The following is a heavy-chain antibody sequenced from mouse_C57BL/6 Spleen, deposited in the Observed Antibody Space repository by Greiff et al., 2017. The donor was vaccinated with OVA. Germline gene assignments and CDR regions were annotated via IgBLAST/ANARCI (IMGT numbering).Heavy chain of an antibody. Sequence: EVHLVESGGGLVKPGGSLKLSCAASGFTFSDYGMHWVRQAPEKGLEWVAYISSGSSTIYYADTVKGRFTISRDNAKNTLFLQMTSLRSEDTAMYYCAKSTMVTPFDYWGQGTTLTVSS. D-gene: IGHD2-2*01. CDR3: AKSTMVTPFDY. CDR1: GFTFSDYG. J-gene: IGHJ2*01. CDR2: ISSGSSTI. V-gene: IGHV5-17*01.